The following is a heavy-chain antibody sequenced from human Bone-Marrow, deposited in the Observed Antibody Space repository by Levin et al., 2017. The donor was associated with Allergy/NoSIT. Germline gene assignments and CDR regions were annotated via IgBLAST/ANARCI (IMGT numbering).Heavy chain of an antibody. V-gene: IGHV3-33*01. CDR3: ARQREDIVVVVAASGYYYFYMDV. J-gene: IGHJ6*03. CDR1: GFNFYDYG. Sequence: PGESLKISCAASGFNFYDYGMHWVRQAPGKGLEWVAVIWYDGSQKYYADSVKGRFTISRDNSKNALYLEMTSLRAEDNAVYYCARQREDIVVVVAASGYYYFYMDVWGKGNTVIVSS. D-gene: IGHD2-15*01. CDR2: IWYDGSQK.